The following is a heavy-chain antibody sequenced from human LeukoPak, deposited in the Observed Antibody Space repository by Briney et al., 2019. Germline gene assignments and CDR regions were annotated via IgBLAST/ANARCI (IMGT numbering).Heavy chain of an antibody. J-gene: IGHJ5*02. V-gene: IGHV4-59*08. CDR2: IYYSGST. CDR3: ATLRQQLVARPPGKNNWFDP. CDR1: GGSISSYY. Sequence: SETLSLTCTVSGGSISSYYWSWLRQPPGKGLEWIGYIYYSGSTNYNPSLKSRVTISVDTSKNQFSLKLSSVTAADTAVYYCATLRQQLVARPPGKNNWFDPWGQGTLVTVSS. D-gene: IGHD6-13*01.